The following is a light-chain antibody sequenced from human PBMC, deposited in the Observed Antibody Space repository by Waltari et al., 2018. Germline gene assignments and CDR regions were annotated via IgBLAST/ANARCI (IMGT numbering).Light chain of an antibody. J-gene: IGKJ4*01. CDR2: DAS. V-gene: IGKV3-11*01. CDR3: QQRTKWR. Sequence: ETVLTQSPVTLSFSPGERATLPCRASQSVSTYLAWYQQKPGQAPRLLIDDASNRATGIPARFSGSGSGTDFTLTIRSLEPEDFAVYYCQQRTKWRFGGGTKVEIK. CDR1: QSVSTY.